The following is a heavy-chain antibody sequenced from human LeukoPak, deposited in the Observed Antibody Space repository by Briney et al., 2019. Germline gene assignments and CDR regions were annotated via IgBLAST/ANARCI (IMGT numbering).Heavy chain of an antibody. V-gene: IGHV7-4-1*02. CDR2: INTNTGNP. D-gene: IGHD3-3*01. CDR1: GYTFTSYA. CDR3: ARAGVRFLEWLYGYGNWFDP. J-gene: IGHJ5*02. Sequence: ASVKVSCKASGYTFTSYAMNWVRQAPGQGLEWMGWINTNTGNPTYAQGFTGRFAFSLDTSVSTAYLQISSLKAEDTAVYYCARAGVRFLEWLYGYGNWFDPWGQGTLVTVSS.